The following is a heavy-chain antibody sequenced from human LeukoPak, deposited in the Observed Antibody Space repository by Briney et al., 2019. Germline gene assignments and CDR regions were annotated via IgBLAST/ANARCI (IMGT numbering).Heavy chain of an antibody. CDR2: ISYDGNYK. Sequence: GGSLRLSCAASGFTFSSYAMHWVRQAPGKGLEWVAVISYDGNYKTYADSVKGRFTISRDNSMNTLFLQMNSLRPEDTAVYYCARVPVRGMTITSGYFDYWGQGSLVTVSS. J-gene: IGHJ4*02. D-gene: IGHD3-10*01. V-gene: IGHV3-30*04. CDR3: ARVPVRGMTITSGYFDY. CDR1: GFTFSSYA.